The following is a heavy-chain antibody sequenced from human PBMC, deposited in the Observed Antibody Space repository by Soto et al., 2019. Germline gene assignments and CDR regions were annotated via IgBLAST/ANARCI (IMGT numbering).Heavy chain of an antibody. Sequence: QVQLQQWGAGLLKPSETLSLTCAVSGGSFSGYYWSWIRQPPGKGLEWIGEMNDSGNTKYNASLESRDAISVDTSKGHFSLTLTSVTAADTAVYYCASPRWNYIYWGQGTLVAVSS. CDR2: MNDSGNT. D-gene: IGHD1-7*01. J-gene: IGHJ4*02. CDR1: GGSFSGYY. V-gene: IGHV4-34*01. CDR3: ASPRWNYIY.